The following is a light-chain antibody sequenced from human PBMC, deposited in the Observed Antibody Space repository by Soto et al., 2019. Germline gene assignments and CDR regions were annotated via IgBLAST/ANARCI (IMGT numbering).Light chain of an antibody. J-gene: IGKJ1*01. CDR1: QSVSSNY. CDR2: GAS. V-gene: IGKV3-20*01. Sequence: EIVLTQSPGTLSLSPGERATLSCRASQSVSSNYLAWYQQKPGQAPRLLIYGASSRATGFPDRFSGSGSGTEFTITISRLEPEDFAVYYCQQYGGSSGTFGQGTKVEIK. CDR3: QQYGGSSGT.